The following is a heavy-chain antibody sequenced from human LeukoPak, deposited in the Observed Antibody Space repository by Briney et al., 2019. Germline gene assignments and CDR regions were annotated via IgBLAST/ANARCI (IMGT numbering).Heavy chain of an antibody. V-gene: IGHV1-2*02. D-gene: IGHD2-15*01. CDR2: INPISGGT. CDR3: ARERVVVACHDAFDI. CDR1: GYTFSGYY. J-gene: IGHJ3*02. Sequence: ASVKVSCKASGYTFSGYYMHWVRQAPGQGLEWMGWINPISGGTNTAQKFQGRVTMTGDMSIDTVYMDLSRLKSDDTAVYYCARERVVVACHDAFDIWGRGTMVTVSS.